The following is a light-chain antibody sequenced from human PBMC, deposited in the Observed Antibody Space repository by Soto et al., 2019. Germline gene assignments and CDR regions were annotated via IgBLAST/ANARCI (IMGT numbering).Light chain of an antibody. V-gene: IGLV2-14*01. Sequence: QSVLTQPASVSGSPGQSITISCTGTSSDIGAYNYVSWYQQHPGKAPKLMIYDVSNRPSGLSNRFSGSKSGNTASLTISGLQADDEADYYCSSYTTSATYVFGTGTKVTVL. CDR3: SSYTTSATYV. CDR2: DVS. J-gene: IGLJ1*01. CDR1: SSDIGAYNY.